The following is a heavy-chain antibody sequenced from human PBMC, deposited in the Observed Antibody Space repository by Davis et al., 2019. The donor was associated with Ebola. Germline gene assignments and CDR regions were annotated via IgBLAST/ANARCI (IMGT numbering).Heavy chain of an antibody. CDR3: AREAQYNWNDLLYYYYGMDV. J-gene: IGHJ6*02. V-gene: IGHV3-33*01. CDR1: GFTFSSYG. Sequence: GGSLRLSCAASGFTFSSYGMHWVRQAPGKGLEWVAVIWYDGSNKYYADSVKGRFTISRDNSKNTLYLQMNSLRAEDTAVYYCAREAQYNWNDLLYYYYGMDVWGQGTTVTVSS. D-gene: IGHD1-1*01. CDR2: IWYDGSNK.